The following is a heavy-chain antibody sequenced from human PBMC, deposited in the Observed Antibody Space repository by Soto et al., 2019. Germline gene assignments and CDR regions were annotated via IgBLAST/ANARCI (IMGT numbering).Heavy chain of an antibody. CDR1: GGSISSGGYY. D-gene: IGHD5-12*01. J-gene: IGHJ4*02. CDR2: IYYSGST. V-gene: IGHV4-31*03. Sequence: SETLSLTCTVSGGSISSGGYYWSWIRQHPGKGLEWIGYIYYSGSTYYNPSLKSRVTISVDTSKNQFSLKLSSVTAADTAVYYCARTSDGYNDFDYWGQGTLVTVSS. CDR3: ARTSDGYNDFDY.